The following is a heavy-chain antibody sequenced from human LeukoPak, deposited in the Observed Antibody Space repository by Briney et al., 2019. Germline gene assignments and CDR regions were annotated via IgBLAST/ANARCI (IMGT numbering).Heavy chain of an antibody. CDR2: MNPNSGNT. J-gene: IGHJ4*02. D-gene: IGHD3-10*01. CDR1: GYTFTSYD. CDR3: ARGSYYDY. V-gene: IGHV1-8*02. Sequence: ASVKVSCKASGYTFTSYDINWVRQATGQGLEWMGWMNPNSGNTGYAQKFQGRVTMTIDTSTTTGYMELRSLTSDDTAVYYCARGSYYDYWGQGTLVTVSS.